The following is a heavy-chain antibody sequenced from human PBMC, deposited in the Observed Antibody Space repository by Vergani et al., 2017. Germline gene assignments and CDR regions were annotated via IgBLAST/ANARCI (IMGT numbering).Heavy chain of an antibody. J-gene: IGHJ6*02. V-gene: IGHV4-4*02. Sequence: QLQLQESGPGLVKTSGTLSITCAVSGGSISSSNGWSWVRQPPGKGLEWIGEIYHSGSTNYNPSLKSRVTISVDKSTNQLSLKLSSVTAADTAVYYCARGTVTYSYGMDVWGQGTTVTVSS. CDR3: ARGTVTYSYGMDV. CDR2: IYHSGST. D-gene: IGHD4-11*01. CDR1: GGSISSSNG.